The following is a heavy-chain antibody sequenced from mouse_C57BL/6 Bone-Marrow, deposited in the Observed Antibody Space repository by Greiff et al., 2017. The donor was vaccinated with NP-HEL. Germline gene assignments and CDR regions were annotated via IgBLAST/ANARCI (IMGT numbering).Heavy chain of an antibody. V-gene: IGHV1-81*01. CDR3: AREGYYYGSKTHFFDY. J-gene: IGHJ2*01. D-gene: IGHD1-1*01. Sequence: VMLVESGAELARPGASVKLSCKASGYTFTSYGISWVKQRTGQGLEWIGEIYPRSGNTYYNEKFKGKATLTADKSSSTAYMELRSLTSEDSAVYFCAREGYYYGSKTHFFDYWGQGTTLTVSS. CDR2: IYPRSGNT. CDR1: GYTFTSYG.